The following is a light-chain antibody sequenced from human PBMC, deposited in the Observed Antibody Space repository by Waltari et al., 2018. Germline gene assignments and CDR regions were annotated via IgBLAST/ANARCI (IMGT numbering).Light chain of an antibody. J-gene: IGKJ4*01. CDR3: QQRVNWPIT. CDR1: QSVSRY. CDR2: DAS. V-gene: IGKV3-11*01. Sequence: EIVLTQSPATLSLSPGERATLSCRASQSVSRYLVWYQQKPGQAPRLLIYDASNRATGIPARFSGSGSGTDYTLTISSLDAEDFAVYYCQQRVNWPITFGGGTKVEIK.